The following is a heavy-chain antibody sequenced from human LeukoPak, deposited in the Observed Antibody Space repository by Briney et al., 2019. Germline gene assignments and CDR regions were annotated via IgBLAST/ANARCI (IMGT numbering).Heavy chain of an antibody. CDR1: GYSISSAYY. CDR2: IYHSGST. CDR3: ARVEHNLNYLRDALFDY. D-gene: IGHD1-7*01. Sequence: PSETLSLTCTVSGYSISSAYYWGWIRPPPGKGLEWIGSIYHSGSTYYNPSLKSRVTISVDTSKNQFSLKLSSVTAADTAVYYCARVEHNLNYLRDALFDYWGQGTLVTVSS. V-gene: IGHV4-38-2*02. J-gene: IGHJ4*02.